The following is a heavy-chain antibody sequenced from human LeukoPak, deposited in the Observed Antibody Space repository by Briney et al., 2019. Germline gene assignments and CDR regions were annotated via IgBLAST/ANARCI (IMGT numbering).Heavy chain of an antibody. V-gene: IGHV3-53*01. Sequence: PGGSLRLSCAASGFTVRSIYMTWARQAPGKGLEWVSSFYSGGSSYYAASVKGRFIISRDSSTDTLYLQMNSLRVEDTAVYFCARDRGYGYGFFDYWGQGTLVTVS. CDR3: ARDRGYGYGFFDY. CDR1: GFTVRSIY. J-gene: IGHJ4*02. CDR2: FYSGGSS. D-gene: IGHD5-18*01.